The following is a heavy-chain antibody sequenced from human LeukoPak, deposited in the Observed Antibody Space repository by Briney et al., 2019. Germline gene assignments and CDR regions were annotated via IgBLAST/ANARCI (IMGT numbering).Heavy chain of an antibody. D-gene: IGHD6-6*01. CDR2: ISSSSSYI. J-gene: IGHJ6*02. Sequence: SGGSLRLSCAASGFTFSSYSMNWVRQAPGKGLEWVSSISSSSSYIYYADSVKGRFTISRDNAKNSLYLQMNGLRAEDTAVYYCARDFEYSSSSGMDVWGQGTTVTVSS. CDR1: GFTFSSYS. V-gene: IGHV3-21*01. CDR3: ARDFEYSSSSGMDV.